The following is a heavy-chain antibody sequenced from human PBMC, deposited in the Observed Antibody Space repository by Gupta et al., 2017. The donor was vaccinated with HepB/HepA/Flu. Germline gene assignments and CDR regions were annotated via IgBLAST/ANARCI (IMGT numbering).Heavy chain of an antibody. D-gene: IGHD3-3*01. Sequence: QVQLVESGGGVVQPGSSLRLSCAASGFTFSSYGMPWARRAPGKGLEWVAVISYDGNNKYYADSVKGRFTMSRDNSKNTLYLQMNSLRGEDTAVYYCAKDKGVGVVIYLFDYWGQGTLVTVSS. CDR3: AKDKGVGVVIYLFDY. CDR2: ISYDGNNK. CDR1: GFTFSSYG. J-gene: IGHJ4*02. V-gene: IGHV3-30*18.